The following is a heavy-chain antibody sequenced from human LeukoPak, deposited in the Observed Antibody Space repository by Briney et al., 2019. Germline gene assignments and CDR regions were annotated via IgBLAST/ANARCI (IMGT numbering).Heavy chain of an antibody. CDR3: ARELGATVVNYGMDV. J-gene: IGHJ6*02. CDR1: GGSINNYY. V-gene: IGHV4-59*01. CDR2: IHYSGST. D-gene: IGHD4-23*01. Sequence: SETLSLTCTVTGGSINNYYWSWIRQPPGKGLEWIGYIHYSGSTNYNPSLKSRVTISVDTSKNQLSMKLTSMTAADTAVYYCARELGATVVNYGMDVWGQGTTVTVSS.